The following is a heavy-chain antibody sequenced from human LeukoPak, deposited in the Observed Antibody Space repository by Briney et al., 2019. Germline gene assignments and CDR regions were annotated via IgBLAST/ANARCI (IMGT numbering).Heavy chain of an antibody. Sequence: GGSLRLSRAASGFTFSGYWMHWVRQVPGKGLMGVSRISFDGSTTTYADSVKGRFTISRDNAKNTLYLQMNSLTAEDTAVYYCARSGYSNGYDYWGQGTLVTVSS. J-gene: IGHJ4*02. CDR1: GFTFSGYW. V-gene: IGHV3-74*01. CDR3: ARSGYSNGYDY. D-gene: IGHD6-19*01. CDR2: ISFDGSTT.